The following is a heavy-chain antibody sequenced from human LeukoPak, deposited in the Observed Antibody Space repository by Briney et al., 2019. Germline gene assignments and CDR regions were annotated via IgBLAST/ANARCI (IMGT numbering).Heavy chain of an antibody. CDR1: GYSISSGYY. Sequence: SGTLSLTCAVSGYSISSGYYWGWIRQPPGKGLEWIGSIYHSGSTYYNPSLKSRVTISVDTSKNQFSLKLSSVTAADTAVYYCARRYQLYYFDYWGQGTLVTVSS. CDR2: IYHSGST. D-gene: IGHD2-2*01. J-gene: IGHJ4*02. CDR3: ARRYQLYYFDY. V-gene: IGHV4-38-2*01.